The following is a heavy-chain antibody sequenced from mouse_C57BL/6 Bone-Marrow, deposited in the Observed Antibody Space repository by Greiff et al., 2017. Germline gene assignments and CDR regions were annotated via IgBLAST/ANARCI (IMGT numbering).Heavy chain of an antibody. V-gene: IGHV1-55*01. J-gene: IGHJ3*01. CDR3: ASEYDNYVSY. D-gene: IGHD2-10*02. CDR2: IYPGSGST. CDR1: GYTFTSYW. Sequence: QVQLQQPGAELVKPGASVKMSCKASGYTFTSYWITWVKQRPGQGLEWIGDIYPGSGSTNYNEKFKSKATLTVDTSSSTAYMQLSSLTAEDAAVYYCASEYDNYVSYWGQGTMVTVSA.